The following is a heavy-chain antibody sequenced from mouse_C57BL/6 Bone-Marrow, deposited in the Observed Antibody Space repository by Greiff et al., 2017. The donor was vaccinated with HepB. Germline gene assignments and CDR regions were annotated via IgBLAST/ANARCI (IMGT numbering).Heavy chain of an antibody. V-gene: IGHV7-1*01. CDR3: ARTVVAPWDWYFDV. D-gene: IGHD1-1*01. CDR2: SRNKANDYTT. CDR1: GFTFSDFY. J-gene: IGHJ1*03. Sequence: EVKLMESGGCLVQSGRSLRLSCATSGFTFSDFYMEWVRQAPGKGLEWIAASRNKANDYTTEYSASVKGRFIVSRDTSQSILYLQMNALRAEDTAIYYCARTVVAPWDWYFDVWGTGTTVTVSS.